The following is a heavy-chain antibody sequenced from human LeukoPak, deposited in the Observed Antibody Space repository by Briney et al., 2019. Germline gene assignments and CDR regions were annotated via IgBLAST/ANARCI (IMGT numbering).Heavy chain of an antibody. Sequence: GGSLRLSCAASGFTFSSYSMHWVRQAPGKGLEWVSCISSSSDTIYYADSVKGRFTISRDNAKNSLYLQMNSLRDEDTAVYYCARAMVRGVIPWGQGSLVTVSS. V-gene: IGHV3-48*02. J-gene: IGHJ5*02. CDR1: GFTFSSYS. CDR2: ISSSSDTI. D-gene: IGHD3-10*01. CDR3: ARAMVRGVIP.